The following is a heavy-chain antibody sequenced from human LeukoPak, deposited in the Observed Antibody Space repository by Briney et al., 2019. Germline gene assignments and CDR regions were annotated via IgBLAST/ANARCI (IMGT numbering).Heavy chain of an antibody. CDR3: ARVANYYDSSAYFYMDV. CDR2: IYSGGST. D-gene: IGHD3-22*01. J-gene: IGHJ6*03. Sequence: GGSLRLSFAASGFIVSNNYINWVRQAPGKGLGWVSIIYSGGSTYYADSVKGRFTISRDNSKNTLYLQMNSLRAEDTAVYYCARVANYYDSSAYFYMDVWGRGTTVTVSS. V-gene: IGHV3-53*01. CDR1: GFIVSNNY.